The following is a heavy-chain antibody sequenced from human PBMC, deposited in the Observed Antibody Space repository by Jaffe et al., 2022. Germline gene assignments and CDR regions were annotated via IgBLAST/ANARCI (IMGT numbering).Heavy chain of an antibody. CDR2: IYYSGST. Sequence: QVQLQESGPGLVKPSETLSLTCTVSGGSVSSGSYYWSWIRQPPGKGLEWIGYIYYSGSTNYNPSLKSRVTISVDTSKNQFSLKLSSVTAADTAVYYCARVWTDDLLGIAAENAFDIWGQGTMVTVSS. J-gene: IGHJ3*02. CDR3: ARVWTDDLLGIAAENAFDI. D-gene: IGHD6-13*01. CDR1: GGSVSSGSYY. V-gene: IGHV4-61*01.